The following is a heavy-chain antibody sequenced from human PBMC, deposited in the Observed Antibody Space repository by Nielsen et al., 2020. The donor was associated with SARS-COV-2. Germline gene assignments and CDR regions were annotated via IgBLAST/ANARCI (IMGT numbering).Heavy chain of an antibody. CDR1: GFTFSSYA. V-gene: IGHV3-23*01. Sequence: GESLKISCAASGFTFSSYAMSWVRQAPGKGLEWVSAISASGHSTYYADSVRGRFTISRDGSDDTVHLQMDSLRVGDTAIYYCAKESQYSGYDLYYYSYYGMDVWGQGTTVTVSS. CDR3: AKESQYSGYDLYYYSYYGMDV. CDR2: ISASGHST. D-gene: IGHD5-12*01. J-gene: IGHJ6*02.